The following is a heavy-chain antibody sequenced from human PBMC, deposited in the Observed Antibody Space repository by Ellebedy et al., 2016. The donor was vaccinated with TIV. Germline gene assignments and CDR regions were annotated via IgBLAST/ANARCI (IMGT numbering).Heavy chain of an antibody. J-gene: IGHJ4*02. CDR2: ITASNGDT. V-gene: IGHV1-18*01. CDR3: AKGRLTGPFDS. CDR1: GYNFTTYG. Sequence: AASVKVSCKASGYNFTTYGISWVRQAPGQGLEWMAWITASNGDTNYAQKFRGRVTMTTDTTTSTAYMELRRLSSDDTAVYFCAKGRLTGPFDSWGQGALVTVSS. D-gene: IGHD3-9*01.